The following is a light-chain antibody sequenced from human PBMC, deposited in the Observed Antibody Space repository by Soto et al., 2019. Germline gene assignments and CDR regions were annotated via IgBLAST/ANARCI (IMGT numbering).Light chain of an antibody. CDR1: SSNIGTNA. J-gene: IGLJ1*01. CDR2: NNN. CDR3: AAWDDSLYVYV. V-gene: IGLV1-44*01. Sequence: QSVLTQPPSASGTPGQRVTISCSGGSSNIGTNAVNWYQQLPGTAPKLLIYNNNQRPSGVPDRFSGSKSGTSASLAISGLQSEDLSDYYCAAWDDSLYVYVSGTRTKVTVL.